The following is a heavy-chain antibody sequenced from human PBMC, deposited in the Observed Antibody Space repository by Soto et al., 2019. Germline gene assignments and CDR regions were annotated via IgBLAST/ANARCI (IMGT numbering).Heavy chain of an antibody. CDR3: ARVHKNWFDS. V-gene: IGHV5-10-1*01. CDR2: IDPSDSYT. J-gene: IGHJ5*01. Sequence: GESLKISCKASGYNFTAFWIXWVRQMPGKALEWLGKIDPSDSYTNYSPSFEGHVTISTDNSITTAYLQWSSLRASDTALYFCARVHKNWFDSWAQGTMVTVSS. CDR1: GYNFTAFW.